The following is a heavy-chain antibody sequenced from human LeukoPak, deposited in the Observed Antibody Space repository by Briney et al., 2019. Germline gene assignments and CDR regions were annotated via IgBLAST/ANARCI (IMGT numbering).Heavy chain of an antibody. J-gene: IGHJ4*02. V-gene: IGHV3-48*02. Sequence: GGSLRLSCVASGFTFSSHSMNWVRQAPGKGLEWVSYITVSSSTIYYADSVRGRFTVSRDDAQNALSLQMDNLRDEDTAVYYCARDRAPTFWGQGTLVIVSS. CDR3: ARDRAPTF. CDR2: ITVSSSTI. CDR1: GFTFSSHS. D-gene: IGHD1-26*01.